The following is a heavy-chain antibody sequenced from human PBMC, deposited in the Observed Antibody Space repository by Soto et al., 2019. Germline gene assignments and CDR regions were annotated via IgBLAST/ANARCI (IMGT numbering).Heavy chain of an antibody. CDR3: AHRSSSSADCYPNPYLDY. J-gene: IGHJ4*02. D-gene: IGHD2-2*01. Sequence: QITLKESGPTLVKPTQTLTLTCTFSGFSLSTTAEGVGWIRQPPGKALEWLALIYWDDDERYSPSLKSRLTITNDTSKIQVVLTMTIVDPVDTATYYSAHRSSSSADCYPNPYLDYWGQGILVTVSS. CDR2: IYWDDDE. V-gene: IGHV2-5*02. CDR1: GFSLSTTAEG.